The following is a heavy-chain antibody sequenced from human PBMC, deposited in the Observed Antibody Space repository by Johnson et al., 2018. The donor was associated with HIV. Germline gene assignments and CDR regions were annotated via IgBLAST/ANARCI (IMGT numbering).Heavy chain of an antibody. J-gene: IGHJ3*02. CDR2: ISYDGSNK. CDR3: AKDLEGFMVQGQPMGLHAFDI. V-gene: IGHV3-30-3*01. D-gene: IGHD3-10*01. CDR1: GFTFSSYA. Sequence: QVQLVESGGGLVKPGGSLRLSCAASGFTFSSYAMHWVRQAPGKGLEWVAVISYDGSNKYYTDSVKGRFTISRNNSKNSLYLQMNSLRAEDTALYYCAKDLEGFMVQGQPMGLHAFDIWGQGTMVTVSS.